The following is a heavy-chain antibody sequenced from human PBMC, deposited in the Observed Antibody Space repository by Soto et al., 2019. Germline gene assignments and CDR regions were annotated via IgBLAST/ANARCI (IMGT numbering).Heavy chain of an antibody. CDR3: TSSIGGLVHDWFDP. D-gene: IGHD6-13*01. V-gene: IGHV3-23*01. CDR2: ISGSGGST. Sequence: GGSLRLSCAASGFTFSSYAMSWVRQAPGKGLEWVSAISGSGGSTYYADSVKGRFTISRDNSKNTLYLQMNSLRAEDTAVYYCTSSIGGLVHDWFDPWGQGTLVTVSS. J-gene: IGHJ5*02. CDR1: GFTFSSYA.